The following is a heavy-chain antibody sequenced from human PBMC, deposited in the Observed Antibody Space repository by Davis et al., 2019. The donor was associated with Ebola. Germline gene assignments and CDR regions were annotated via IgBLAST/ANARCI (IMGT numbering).Heavy chain of an antibody. CDR2: IWYDGSNK. CDR1: GFTFSSYG. Sequence: GGSLRLSCAASGFTFSSYGMHWVRQAPGKGLEWVAVIWYDGSNKYYADSVKGRFTISRDNSKNTLYLQMNSLRAEDTAVYYCAKVGLAVAGTGGYWGQGTLVTVSS. V-gene: IGHV3-30*02. J-gene: IGHJ4*02. D-gene: IGHD6-19*01. CDR3: AKVGLAVAGTGGY.